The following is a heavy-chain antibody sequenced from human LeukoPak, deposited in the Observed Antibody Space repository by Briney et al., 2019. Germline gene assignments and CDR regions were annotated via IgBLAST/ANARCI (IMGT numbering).Heavy chain of an antibody. CDR3: AKGQSLAAMVIMD. Sequence: PGRSLRLSCAASGFTFSSYGMHWVRQAPGKGLEWVAVIWYDGSNKYYADSVKGRFTISRDNSKNTLYLQMNSLRAEDTAVYYCAKGQSLAAMVIMDWGQGTLVTVSS. J-gene: IGHJ4*02. CDR2: IWYDGSNK. CDR1: GFTFSSYG. V-gene: IGHV3-33*06. D-gene: IGHD5-18*01.